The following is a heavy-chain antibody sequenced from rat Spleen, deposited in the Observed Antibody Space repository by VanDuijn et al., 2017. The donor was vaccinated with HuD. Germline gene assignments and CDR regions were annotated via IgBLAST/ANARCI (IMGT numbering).Heavy chain of an antibody. CDR2: ISNSGST. V-gene: IGHV3-1*01. D-gene: IGHD1-4*01. Sequence: EVQLQESGPGLVKPSQSLSLTCSVTGYSITRNYWGWIRKFPGYKMEWIGHISNSGSTSYNPSLKSRISITKDTSKNQFFLQLNSITTEDTATYYCARYIPGYYVMDAWGQGASVTVSS. CDR1: GYSITRNY. J-gene: IGHJ4*01. CDR3: ARYIPGYYVMDA.